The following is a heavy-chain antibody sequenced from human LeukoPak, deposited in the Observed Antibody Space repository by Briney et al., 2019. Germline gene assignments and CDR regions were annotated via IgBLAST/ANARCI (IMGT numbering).Heavy chain of an antibody. D-gene: IGHD3-22*01. J-gene: IGHJ4*02. V-gene: IGHV3-49*04. CDR1: VFTFGVYA. CDR2: IRSKAYGGTT. CDR3: TSLTDSSAYGDDY. Sequence: GGSLRLSCTVSVFTFGVYAMSWVREAPGKGREWVGFIRSKAYGGTTEYAACVKGRFTISRDDSKSIAHLQMNSLKTEGTAVYYCTSLTDSSAYGDDYWGQGTLVTVSS.